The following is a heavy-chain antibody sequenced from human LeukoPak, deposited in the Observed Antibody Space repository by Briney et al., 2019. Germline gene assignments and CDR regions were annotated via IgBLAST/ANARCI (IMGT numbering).Heavy chain of an antibody. CDR1: GFTFSSYA. V-gene: IGHV3-21*05. CDR2: ISGSGSDI. CDR3: STDPRLLIY. Sequence: GGSLRLSCAASGFTFSSYAMHWVRQAPGKGLESLAYISGSGSDIYYADSVKGRFTISRDNAKNSLYLQMNSLRPEDTALYYCSTDPRLLIYWGHGTLVTVSS. D-gene: IGHD2-8*01. J-gene: IGHJ4*01.